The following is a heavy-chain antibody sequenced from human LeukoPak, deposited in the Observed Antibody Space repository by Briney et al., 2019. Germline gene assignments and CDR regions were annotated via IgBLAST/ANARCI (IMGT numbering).Heavy chain of an antibody. V-gene: IGHV1-2*02. J-gene: IGHJ3*02. CDR1: GYTFTGYY. D-gene: IGHD1-1*01. CDR2: INPKSGYT. CDR3: ASHRLSLHQLVLGDASDI. Sequence: EASVKVSCKASGYTFTGYYMHWVRQAPGQTLEWMRWINPKSGYTKDAQKLQGSVDMSSDTSISAAYTELTSLRSGDPDGYYCASHRLSLHQLVLGDASDIWGPGTMVTVSS.